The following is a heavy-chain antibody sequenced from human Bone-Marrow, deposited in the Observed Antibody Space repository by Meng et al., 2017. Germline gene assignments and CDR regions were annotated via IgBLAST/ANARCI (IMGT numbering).Heavy chain of an antibody. Sequence: GGSLRLSCAASGFTFSDYYMSWIRQAPGKGLEWVSYISSSGSTIYYADSVKGRFTISRDNAKNSLYLQMNSLRAEDTAVYYCARLYDYGDYAGLTEFDIWVQGTMVTVS. V-gene: IGHV3-11*01. J-gene: IGHJ3*02. CDR3: ARLYDYGDYAGLTEFDI. D-gene: IGHD4-17*01. CDR2: ISSSGSTI. CDR1: GFTFSDYY.